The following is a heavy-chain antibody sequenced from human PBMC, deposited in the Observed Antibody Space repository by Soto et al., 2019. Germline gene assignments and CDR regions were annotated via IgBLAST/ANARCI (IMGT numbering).Heavy chain of an antibody. J-gene: IGHJ3*02. V-gene: IGHV3-30*18. D-gene: IGHD6-19*01. CDR3: AKDISVAAYNDAFDI. CDR2: ISYDGSNK. CDR1: GFTFSSYG. Sequence: QVQLVESGGGVVQPGRSLRLSCAASGFTFSSYGMHWVRQAPGKGLEWVAVISYDGSNKYYADSVKGRFTISRDNSKNTLYLQMNSLRAEDTAVYYCAKDISVAAYNDAFDIWGQGTMVTVSP.